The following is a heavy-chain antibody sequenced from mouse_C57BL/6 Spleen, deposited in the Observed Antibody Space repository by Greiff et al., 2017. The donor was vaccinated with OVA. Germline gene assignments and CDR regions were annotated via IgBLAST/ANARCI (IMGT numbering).Heavy chain of an antibody. Sequence: EVQLHQSGPELVKPGASVKISCKASGYTFTDYYMNWVKQSHGKSLEWIGDINPNNGGTSYNQKFKGKATLTVDKSSSTAYMELRSLTSEDSAVYYCARRYGSSLAWFAYWGQGTLVTVSA. CDR2: INPNNGGT. CDR3: ARRYGSSLAWFAY. V-gene: IGHV1-26*01. J-gene: IGHJ3*01. CDR1: GYTFTDYY. D-gene: IGHD1-1*01.